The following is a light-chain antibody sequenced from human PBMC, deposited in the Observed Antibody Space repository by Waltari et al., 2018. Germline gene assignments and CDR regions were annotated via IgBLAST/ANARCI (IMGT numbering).Light chain of an antibody. CDR3: AAWDGSVSAHVV. Sequence: QSVLTLPPSASGLPGQRVIISCSGTSFNIGSNFVFWSHQDPGAAPKLLLYRNDQRPSGVPDLFSGSKSGTSASLAISGLRSEDEGDYYCAAWDGSVSAHVVFGGGTSVTVL. V-gene: IGLV1-47*01. CDR2: RND. CDR1: SFNIGSNF. J-gene: IGLJ2*01.